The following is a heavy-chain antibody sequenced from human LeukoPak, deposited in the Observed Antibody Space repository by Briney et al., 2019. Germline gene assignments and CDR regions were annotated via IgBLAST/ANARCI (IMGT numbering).Heavy chain of an antibody. CDR1: GFTLSDSY. CDR3: ARGKRRYYGSGTAGAFDI. J-gene: IGHJ3*02. Sequence: PGGSLRLSCGASGFTLSDSYMSWIRQAPGKGLEWVSYILMSTNYTSYAASVKGRFTISRDNAKNSLYLQMNSLRAEDTALYYCARGKRRYYGSGTAGAFDIWGQGTMVTVSS. D-gene: IGHD3-10*01. V-gene: IGHV3-11*05. CDR2: ILMSTNYT.